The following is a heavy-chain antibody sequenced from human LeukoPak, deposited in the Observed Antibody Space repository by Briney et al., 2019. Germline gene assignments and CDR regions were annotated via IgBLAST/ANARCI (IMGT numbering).Heavy chain of an antibody. V-gene: IGHV3-20*04. CDR1: GFTLDDYG. Sequence: PGGSLRLPCAASGFTLDDYGMSWVRQAPGKGLEWVSGINSNGGSTGYADSVKGRFTISRDNAKNSLYLQMNSLRAEDTALYYCASSFYGSGTLDIDVWGKGTTVTVSS. D-gene: IGHD3-10*01. J-gene: IGHJ6*03. CDR2: INSNGGST. CDR3: ASSFYGSGTLDIDV.